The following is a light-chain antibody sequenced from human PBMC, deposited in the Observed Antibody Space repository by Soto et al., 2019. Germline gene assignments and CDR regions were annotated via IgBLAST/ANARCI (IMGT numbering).Light chain of an antibody. CDR1: SSDVGAYKY. CDR3: TSYVGNDMWV. J-gene: IGLJ3*02. CDR2: EVT. V-gene: IGLV2-8*01. Sequence: QSALTQPPSASGSPGQSVTISCTGTSSDVGAYKYVSWYQQYPGKAPKLMIYEVTKRPSGVPDRFSGSKSGNTASLTVSGRQADDDADSYCTSYVGNDMWVFGGGTKLTVL.